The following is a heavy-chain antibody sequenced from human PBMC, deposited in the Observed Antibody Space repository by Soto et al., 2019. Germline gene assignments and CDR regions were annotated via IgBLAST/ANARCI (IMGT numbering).Heavy chain of an antibody. CDR3: ARVTEGSGSYS. V-gene: IGHV1-18*01. Sequence: ASVKVSCKASGYTFTSYGIGWVRQAPGQGLEWMGWINAYNGNTDYAQKLQGRVTMTTDTSTSTAYMELRSLRSDDTAVYYCARVTEGSGSYSWGQGTLVTVSS. J-gene: IGHJ5*02. D-gene: IGHD3-10*01. CDR1: GYTFTSYG. CDR2: INAYNGNT.